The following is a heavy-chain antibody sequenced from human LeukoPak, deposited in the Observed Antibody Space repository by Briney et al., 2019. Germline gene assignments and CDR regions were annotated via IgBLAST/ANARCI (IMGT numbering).Heavy chain of an antibody. V-gene: IGHV1-2*02. CDR2: INPNSGGT. CDR3: ARTGEFYDILTGLDY. CDR1: GYTFTGYY. J-gene: IGHJ4*02. D-gene: IGHD3-9*01. Sequence: ASVKVSCKASGYTFTGYYMHWVRQAPGQGLEWMGWINPNSGGTNYALKFQGRVTMTRDTSISTAYMELSRLRSDDTAVYYCARTGEFYDILTGLDYWGQGTLVTVSS.